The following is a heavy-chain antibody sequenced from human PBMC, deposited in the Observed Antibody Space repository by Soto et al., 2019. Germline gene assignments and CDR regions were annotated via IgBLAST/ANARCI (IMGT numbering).Heavy chain of an antibody. V-gene: IGHV5-51*01. CDR1: GYRFTSYW. Sequence: GESLKISCKGSGYRFTSYWIGWVRQMPGKGLEWMGIIYPGDSDTRYSPSFQGQVPISADKSISTAYLQWSSLKASDTAMYYCARAGYYDILTGPSYYGMDVWGQGTTVTVSS. D-gene: IGHD3-9*01. CDR2: IYPGDSDT. CDR3: ARAGYYDILTGPSYYGMDV. J-gene: IGHJ6*02.